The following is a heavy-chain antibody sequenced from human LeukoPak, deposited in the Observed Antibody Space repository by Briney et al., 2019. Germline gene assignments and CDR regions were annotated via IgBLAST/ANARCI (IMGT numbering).Heavy chain of an antibody. CDR1: GGTFNSYA. CDR3: ARERYYDSSGYYYLDY. CDR2: IIPIFGTA. D-gene: IGHD3-22*01. V-gene: IGHV1-69*13. J-gene: IGHJ4*02. Sequence: GASVKVCCKASGGTFNSYAISWVRQAPGQGLEWMGGIIPIFGTANYAQKFQGRVTITAAESTSTAYMELSSLRSEDTAVYYCARERYYDSSGYYYLDYWGQGTLVTVSS.